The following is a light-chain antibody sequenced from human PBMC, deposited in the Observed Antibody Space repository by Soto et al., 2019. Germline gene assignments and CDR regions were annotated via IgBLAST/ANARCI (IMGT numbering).Light chain of an antibody. CDR1: QSISSY. CDR3: QQSYSTPFT. CDR2: AAS. J-gene: IGKJ3*01. V-gene: IGKV1-39*01. Sequence: DLPMTQSPSSLSASVGDRVTITCRASQSISSYLNWYQQKPVKAPKLLIYAASTLQSGVPSRFSGNGSGTDFTLTISSLQPEDFATYYCQQSYSTPFTFGPGTKVDIK.